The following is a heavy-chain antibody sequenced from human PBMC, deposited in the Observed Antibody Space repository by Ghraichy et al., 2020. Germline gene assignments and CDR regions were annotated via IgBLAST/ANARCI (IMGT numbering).Heavy chain of an antibody. V-gene: IGHV4-31*03. CDR3: ARAYSYGYEGYYYGMDV. D-gene: IGHD5-18*01. Sequence: SETLSLTCTVSGGSISSGGYYWSWIRQHPGKGLEWIGYIYYSGSTYYNPSLKSRVTISVDTSKNQFSLKLSSVTAADTAVYYCARAYSYGYEGYYYGMDVWGQGTTVTVSS. J-gene: IGHJ6*02. CDR1: GGSISSGGYY. CDR2: IYYSGST.